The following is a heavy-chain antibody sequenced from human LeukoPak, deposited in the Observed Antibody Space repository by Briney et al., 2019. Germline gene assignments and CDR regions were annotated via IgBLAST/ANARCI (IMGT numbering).Heavy chain of an antibody. J-gene: IGHJ4*02. CDR2: VNPNSGVT. V-gene: IGHV1-2*07. Sequence: ASVKVSCRTSGYTFAGCYVHWVRQAPGQGLEWLGWVNPNSGVTSYAHRFQGRVTMTRDTSISTVYMELSTLRSDDTAVYYCARVTRYYYESGSYSDFDYWGQGTLVTVSS. CDR1: GYTFAGCY. CDR3: ARVTRYYYESGSYSDFDY. D-gene: IGHD3-10*01.